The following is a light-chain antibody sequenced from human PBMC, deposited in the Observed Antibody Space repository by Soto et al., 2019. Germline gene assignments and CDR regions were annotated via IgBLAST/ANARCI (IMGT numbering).Light chain of an antibody. CDR2: GAS. CDR3: QEYNNRHPIA. J-gene: IGKJ4*01. CDR1: QSISSK. V-gene: IGKV3-15*01. Sequence: EIVMTQSPATLSVSPGERATLSCRASQSISSKLAWYQQKPVQSPRLLIYGASTRSTASPARFSGTGSATEYTLTINSRQSEDFSGYYWQEYNNRHPIAFGGGTKVDIK.